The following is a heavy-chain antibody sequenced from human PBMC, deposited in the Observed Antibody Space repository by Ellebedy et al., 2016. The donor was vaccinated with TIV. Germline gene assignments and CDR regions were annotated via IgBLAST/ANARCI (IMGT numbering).Heavy chain of an antibody. J-gene: IGHJ5*02. CDR1: GFTLSDYW. D-gene: IGHD7-27*01. CDR3: TTDLNWGAS. Sequence: PGGSLRLSCVGSGFTLSDYWMTWVRQAPGKGLEHVANIKTDGSEKYYMDFTKGRLTISRDNTKHSLYLQLNHLRAEDTAIYYCTTDLNWGASWGQGTLVTVST. CDR2: IKTDGSEK. V-gene: IGHV3-7*01.